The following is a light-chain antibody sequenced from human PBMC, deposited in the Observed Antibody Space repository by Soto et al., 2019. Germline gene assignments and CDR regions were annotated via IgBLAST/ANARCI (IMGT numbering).Light chain of an antibody. CDR1: SSDVGGYNY. CDR3: SSYAGSSNV. J-gene: IGLJ1*01. V-gene: IGLV2-8*01. CDR2: EVN. Sequence: QSVLTQPPSASGSPGQSVAISCTGTSSDVGGYNYVSWYQQHPGKAPKLMIYEVNKRPAGVPDRFSGSKSVNTASLTVSGLQAEDESDYYCSSYAGSSNVFGTGTEATVL.